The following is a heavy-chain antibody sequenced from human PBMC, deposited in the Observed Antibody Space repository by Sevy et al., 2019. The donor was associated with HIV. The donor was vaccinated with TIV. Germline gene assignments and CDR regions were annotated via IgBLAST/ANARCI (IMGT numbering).Heavy chain of an antibody. CDR1: GFTFSSYA. V-gene: IGHV3-23*01. D-gene: IGHD3-3*01. CDR2: ISGSGGST. J-gene: IGHJ4*02. Sequence: GGSLRLSCAASGFTFSSYAMSWVRQAPGKGLEWVSAISGSGGSTYYADSVKGRFTLSRDNSKNTLYLQMNSLRAEDTAVYYCAKVASPDVLRFLEWLPKGYWGQGTLVTVSS. CDR3: AKVASPDVLRFLEWLPKGY.